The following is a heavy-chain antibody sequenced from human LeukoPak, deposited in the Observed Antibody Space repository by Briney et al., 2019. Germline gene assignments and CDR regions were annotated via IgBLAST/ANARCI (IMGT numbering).Heavy chain of an antibody. V-gene: IGHV1-69*10. D-gene: IGHD4-11*01. Sequence: SGKLTCKASGGTFTSYANSRERQGQGQGLEWKGGTIPIFGIGNYAQKFQGRVTITADKSTSTAYMELSSLRSEDTAVYYCARDKDDYSNYGPPSGMDFWGQGTTVTVSS. J-gene: IGHJ6*02. CDR2: TIPIFGIG. CDR3: ARDKDDYSNYGPPSGMDF. CDR1: GGTFTSYA.